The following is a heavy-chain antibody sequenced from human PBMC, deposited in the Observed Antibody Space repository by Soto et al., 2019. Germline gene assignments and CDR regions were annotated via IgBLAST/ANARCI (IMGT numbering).Heavy chain of an antibody. Sequence: PSETLSLTCTVSGGSISSGGYYWSWIRQHPGKGLEWIGYIYYSGSTYYNPSLKSRVTISVDTSKNQFSLKLSSVTAADTAVYYCARSTISWVSGSYYPLGYWGQGTLVTVSS. CDR2: IYYSGST. J-gene: IGHJ4*02. V-gene: IGHV4-31*03. CDR1: GGSISSGGYY. D-gene: IGHD3-10*01. CDR3: ARSTISWVSGSYYPLGY.